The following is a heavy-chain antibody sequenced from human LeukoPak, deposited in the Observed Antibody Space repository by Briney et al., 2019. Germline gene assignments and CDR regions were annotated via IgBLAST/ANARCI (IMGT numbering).Heavy chain of an antibody. CDR3: ARSARLMKGVVEVTALDD. J-gene: IGHJ4*02. CDR2: LSSSGSAF. V-gene: IGHV3-48*03. D-gene: IGHD3-3*01. Sequence: PGGSPRLSCEDSGFTFRSYEMNWVRQAPGKGLGWIAYLSSSGSAFSYADSVKGRFTIARDNAKNSVYLEMNSLRADDTAVYYCARSARLMKGVVEVTALDDWGQGTLVTVSS. CDR1: GFTFRSYE.